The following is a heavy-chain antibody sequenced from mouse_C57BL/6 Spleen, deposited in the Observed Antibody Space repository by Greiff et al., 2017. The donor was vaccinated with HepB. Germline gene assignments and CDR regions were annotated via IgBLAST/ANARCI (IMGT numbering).Heavy chain of an antibody. D-gene: IGHD2-4*01. V-gene: IGHV1-59*01. CDR1: GYTFTSYW. CDR2: IDPSDSYT. J-gene: IGHJ3*01. Sequence: VQLQQPGAELVRPGTSVKLSCKASGYTFTSYWMHWVKQRPGQGLEWIGVIDPSDSYTNYNQKFKGKATLTVDTSSSTAYMQLSSLTSEDSAVYYCARSPYDYDGVWFAYWGQGTLVTVSA. CDR3: ARSPYDYDGVWFAY.